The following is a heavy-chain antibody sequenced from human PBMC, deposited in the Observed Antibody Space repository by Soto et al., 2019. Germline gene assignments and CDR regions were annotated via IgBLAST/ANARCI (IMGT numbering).Heavy chain of an antibody. Sequence: QVQLVQSGAEVKKPGASVKVSCKASGYTFTSYDINWVRQATGQGLEWMGWMNPNSGNTGYAQKFKGRVTQTRNTSISTAYMELSSLISEDTAVYYCARGRFVVLRYFDWHKPLGVGNYFDYWGQGTLVTVSS. CDR2: MNPNSGNT. D-gene: IGHD3-9*01. V-gene: IGHV1-8*01. J-gene: IGHJ4*02. CDR1: GYTFTSYD. CDR3: ARGRFVVLRYFDWHKPLGVGNYFDY.